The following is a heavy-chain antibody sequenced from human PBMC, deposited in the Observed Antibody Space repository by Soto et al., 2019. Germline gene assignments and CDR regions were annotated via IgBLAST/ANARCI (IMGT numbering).Heavy chain of an antibody. CDR2: VYNSGST. CDR1: GGSISSNY. V-gene: IGHV4-59*01. D-gene: IGHD6-13*01. Sequence: SETLSLTCTVSGGSISSNYWTWIRQPPGKGLEWIGYVYNSGSTNYNLSLKSRVTISEDTSKSQFSLKVNSMTAADTAVYYCARYRREAVAGYTLDNWGQGSLVTVSS. CDR3: ARYRREAVAGYTLDN. J-gene: IGHJ4*02.